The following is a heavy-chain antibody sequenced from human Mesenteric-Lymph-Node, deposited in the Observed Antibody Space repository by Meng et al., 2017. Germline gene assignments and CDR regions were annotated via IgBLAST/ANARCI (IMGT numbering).Heavy chain of an antibody. V-gene: IGHV3-33*01. CDR2: IWYDGSNK. D-gene: IGHD3-10*01. CDR1: VFTFRSYG. J-gene: IGHJ4*02. Sequence: QVQLVESGGGWVQPARPPRLSFAASVFTFRSYGMHWVRQARGKGLGWVAVIWYDGSNKYYADSVKGRFTISRENSKNTLYLQMNSLRAEDTAVYYCARDLLVVWGQGTLVTVSS. CDR3: ARDLLVV.